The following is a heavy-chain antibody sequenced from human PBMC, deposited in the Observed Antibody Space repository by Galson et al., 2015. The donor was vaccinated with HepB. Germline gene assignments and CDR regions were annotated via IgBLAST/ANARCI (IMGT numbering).Heavy chain of an antibody. CDR2: IWYDGSNK. CDR3: ARDSMTTVTQVDY. Sequence: SLRLSCAASGFTFSSYGMHWVRQAPGKGLEWVAVIWYDGSNKYYADSVKGRFTISRDNSKNTLYLQMNSLRAEDTAVYYCARDSMTTVTQVDYWGQGTLVTVSS. J-gene: IGHJ4*02. D-gene: IGHD4-17*01. CDR1: GFTFSSYG. V-gene: IGHV3-33*01.